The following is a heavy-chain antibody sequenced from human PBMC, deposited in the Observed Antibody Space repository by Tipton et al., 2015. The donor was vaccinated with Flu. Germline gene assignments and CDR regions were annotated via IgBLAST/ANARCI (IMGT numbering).Heavy chain of an antibody. V-gene: IGHV1-8*01. D-gene: IGHD6-19*01. J-gene: IGHJ4*02. CDR1: GYTFTSYD. Sequence: QSGAEVKKPGASVKVSCETSGYTFTSYDINWARQATGQGPEWMGWMKPSSGNVGYAEKFQGRVTLTRSTSISTAYMELSGLTSDDTAVYYCATGLSSGWVWGQGTLVTVSS. CDR3: ATGLSSGWV. CDR2: MKPSSGNV.